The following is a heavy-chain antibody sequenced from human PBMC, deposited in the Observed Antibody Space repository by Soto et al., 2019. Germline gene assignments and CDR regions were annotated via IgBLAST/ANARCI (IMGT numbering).Heavy chain of an antibody. V-gene: IGHV3-9*01. J-gene: IGHJ4*02. Sequence: EVHLVESGGDLVQPGRSLKLSCVASGFNFQDCAMYWVRQVPGKGLEWVSGVRYNSGTFGYADSVKGRFTVSRDNAKKSLFLEISSLRLEDTAFYYCVKGRGYYSDSTNYFHGAFFDSWGRGNLVTVS. CDR2: VRYNSGTF. CDR3: VKGRGYYSDSTNYFHGAFFDS. CDR1: GFNFQDCA. D-gene: IGHD3-22*01.